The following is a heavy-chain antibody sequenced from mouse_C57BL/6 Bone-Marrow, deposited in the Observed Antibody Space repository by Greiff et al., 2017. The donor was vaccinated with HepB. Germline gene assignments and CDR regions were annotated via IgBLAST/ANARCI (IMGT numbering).Heavy chain of an antibody. CDR3: ARYYGSSYYFDY. CDR1: CYTFTSYW. V-gene: IGHV1-64*01. CDR2: IHPNSGST. Sequence: QVQLQQPGAELVKPGASVKLSCKASCYTFTSYWMHWVKQRPGQALEWIGMIHPNSGSTNYNEKFKSKATLTVDKSSSTAYMQLSSLTSEDSAVYYCARYYGSSYYFDYWGQGTTLTVSS. D-gene: IGHD1-1*01. J-gene: IGHJ2*01.